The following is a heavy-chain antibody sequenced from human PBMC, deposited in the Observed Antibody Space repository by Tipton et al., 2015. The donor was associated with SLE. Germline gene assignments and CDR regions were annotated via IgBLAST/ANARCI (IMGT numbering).Heavy chain of an antibody. D-gene: IGHD6-19*01. CDR3: ATHSGWRDF. V-gene: IGHV4-34*01. CDR2: VTPSGRI. J-gene: IGHJ4*02. Sequence: LRLSCAVFGGSFSGNFWSWVRQPPGKGLDWIGGVTPSGRINYNPSLEGRVTISVDTSKNQFSLKVTSVTAADTAVYYCATHSGWRDFWGQGSLVTVSS. CDR1: GGSFSGNF.